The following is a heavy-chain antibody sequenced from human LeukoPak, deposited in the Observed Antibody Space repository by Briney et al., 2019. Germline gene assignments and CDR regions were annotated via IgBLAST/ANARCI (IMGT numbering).Heavy chain of an antibody. CDR1: GFTFGDYA. D-gene: IGHD6-13*01. Sequence: SGGSLRLSFTASGFTFGDYAMNWVRQAPGKGLEWVGFIRGKGSGGTTEYAASVKGRFTFSRDDSKSIAYLQMNSLKTEDTAVYYCTRLPNSSWSTGVDYWGQGTLVTVSS. V-gene: IGHV3-49*04. CDR2: IRGKGSGGTT. CDR3: TRLPNSSWSTGVDY. J-gene: IGHJ4*02.